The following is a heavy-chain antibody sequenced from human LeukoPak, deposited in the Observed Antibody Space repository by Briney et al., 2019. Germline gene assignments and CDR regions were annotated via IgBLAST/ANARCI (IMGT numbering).Heavy chain of an antibody. CDR2: INAGNGNT. Sequence: ASVKVSCKASGCTFTSYAMHWVRQAPGQRLEWMGWINAGNGNTKYSQKFQGRVTITRDTSASTAYMELSSLRSEDTAVYYCARDLVAAAGRPLGYWGQGTLVTVSS. CDR3: ARDLVAAAGRPLGY. J-gene: IGHJ4*02. D-gene: IGHD6-13*01. CDR1: GCTFTSYA. V-gene: IGHV1-3*01.